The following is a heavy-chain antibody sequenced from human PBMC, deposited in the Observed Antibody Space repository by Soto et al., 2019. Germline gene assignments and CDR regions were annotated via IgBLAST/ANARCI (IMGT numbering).Heavy chain of an antibody. CDR1: GYTFTSYA. J-gene: IGHJ6*02. V-gene: IGHV1-3*01. CDR3: ARGMRQYQLLTNYYYYYGMEV. CDR2: INAGNGNT. Sequence: ASVKVSCKASGYTFTSYAMHLVRQAPGQRLEWMGWINAGNGNTKYSQKFQGRVTITRDTSASTAYMELSSLRSEDTAVYYCARGMRQYQLLTNYYYYYGMEVWGQGTTVTVSS. D-gene: IGHD2-2*01.